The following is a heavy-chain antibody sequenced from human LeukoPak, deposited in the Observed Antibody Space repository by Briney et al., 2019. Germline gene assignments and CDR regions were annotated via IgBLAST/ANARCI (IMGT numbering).Heavy chain of an antibody. J-gene: IGHJ5*02. CDR1: GYTFTGYY. D-gene: IGHD1-26*01. Sequence: ASVKVSCKASGYTFTGYYMHWVRQAPGQGLGWMGWINPNSGGTNYAQKFQGRVTMTRDTSISTAYMELSRLRSDDTAVYYCARDAFWELLGGDNWFDPWGQGTLVTVSS. V-gene: IGHV1-2*02. CDR3: ARDAFWELLGGDNWFDP. CDR2: INPNSGGT.